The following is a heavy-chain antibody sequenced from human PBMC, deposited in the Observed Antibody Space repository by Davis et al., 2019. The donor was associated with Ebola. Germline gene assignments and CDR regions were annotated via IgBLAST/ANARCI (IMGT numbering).Heavy chain of an antibody. Sequence: ASVKVSCKASGGTFSSYAISWVRQAPGQGLEWMGWISAYNGNTNYAQKLQGRVTMTTDTSTSTAYMELRSLRSDDTAVYYCARGGSSAKYYGMDVWGQGTTVTVSS. CDR3: ARGGSSAKYYGMDV. CDR2: ISAYNGNT. D-gene: IGHD6-6*01. J-gene: IGHJ6*02. V-gene: IGHV1-18*01. CDR1: GGTFSSYA.